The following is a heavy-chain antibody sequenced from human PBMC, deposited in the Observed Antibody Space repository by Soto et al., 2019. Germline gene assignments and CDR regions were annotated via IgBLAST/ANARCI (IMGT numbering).Heavy chain of an antibody. Sequence: EVQLVESGGGLVQPGGSLRLSCAASGFTFSSYWMHWVRQAPGKGLVWVSRINSDGSSTSYADSVKGRFTISRDNAKNTLYLQMNSLRAEDTAVYYCARDLGYGDYKGIDAFDIWGQGTMVTVSS. CDR2: INSDGSST. CDR1: GFTFSSYW. D-gene: IGHD4-17*01. CDR3: ARDLGYGDYKGIDAFDI. V-gene: IGHV3-74*01. J-gene: IGHJ3*02.